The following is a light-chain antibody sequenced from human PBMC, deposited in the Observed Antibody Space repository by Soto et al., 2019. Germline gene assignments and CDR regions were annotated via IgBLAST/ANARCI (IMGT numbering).Light chain of an antibody. CDR3: RQYYDWPPNT. CDR2: GAS. CDR1: QSVSSD. J-gene: IGKJ5*01. Sequence: EIVITHSPVTLSVTKGERATLSCRASQSVSSDLAWYQQKPGQAPRLLIYGASTRATGIPARFSGSGSGTEFTLTIISRLSADYAVYYCRQYYDWPPNTFGQGTRLDI. V-gene: IGKV3-15*01.